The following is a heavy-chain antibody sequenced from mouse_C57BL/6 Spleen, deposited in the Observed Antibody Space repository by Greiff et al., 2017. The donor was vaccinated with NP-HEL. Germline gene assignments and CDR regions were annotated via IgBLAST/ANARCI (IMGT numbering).Heavy chain of an antibody. CDR3: ARIYYDYDVAMDY. CDR1: GYAFSSSW. J-gene: IGHJ4*01. Sequence: QVQLQQSGPELVKPGASVKISCKASGYAFSSSWMNWVKQRPGKGLEWIGRIYPGDGDTNYNGKFKGKATLTADKSSSTAYMQLSSLTSEDSAVYFCARIYYDYDVAMDYWGQGTSVTVSS. CDR2: IYPGDGDT. D-gene: IGHD2-4*01. V-gene: IGHV1-82*01.